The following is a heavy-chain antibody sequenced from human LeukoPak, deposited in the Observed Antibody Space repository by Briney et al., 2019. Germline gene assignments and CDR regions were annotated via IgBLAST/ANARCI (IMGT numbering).Heavy chain of an antibody. Sequence: GGSPRLSCAASGFTFSSYAMSWVRQAPGKGLEWASAISGGGSSTYYADSVKGRFTISRDNSKNTLYLQMNSLRAEDTAVYYCAKDIVVAASFFDSWGQGTLVTVSS. CDR1: GFTFSSYA. CDR2: ISGGGSST. CDR3: AKDIVVAASFFDS. V-gene: IGHV3-23*01. J-gene: IGHJ4*02. D-gene: IGHD2-15*01.